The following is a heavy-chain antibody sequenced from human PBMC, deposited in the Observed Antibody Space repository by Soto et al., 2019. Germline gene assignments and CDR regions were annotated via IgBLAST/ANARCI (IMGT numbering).Heavy chain of an antibody. CDR3: AKYRWGATTVTSIN. J-gene: IGHJ1*01. Sequence: EVQLLESRGDLVEPGGSLRLSCVGSGFTFSSYPMNWVRQAPGKGLEWVSAISGTSDMTYYANSVTGRFTISRDNSKNTLYLQVSSLRVEDTAIYYCAKYRWGATTVTSINWGRGTLVTVSS. CDR1: GFTFSSYP. V-gene: IGHV3-23*01. D-gene: IGHD4-4*01. CDR2: ISGTSDMT.